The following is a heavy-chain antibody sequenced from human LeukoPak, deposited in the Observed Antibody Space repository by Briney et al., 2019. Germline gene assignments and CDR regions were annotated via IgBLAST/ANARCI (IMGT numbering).Heavy chain of an antibody. V-gene: IGHV1-46*01. CDR1: GYTFTSYY. CDR2: INPSGGST. CDR3: ARDSKSSGWHPNNWFDP. Sequence: ASVKVSCKASGYTFTSYYMHWVRQAPGQGLEWMGIINPSGGSTSYAQKFQGRVTMTRDTSTSTVYMELSSLRSEDTAVYYCARDSKSSGWHPNNWFDPWGQGTLVTVSS. J-gene: IGHJ5*02. D-gene: IGHD6-19*01.